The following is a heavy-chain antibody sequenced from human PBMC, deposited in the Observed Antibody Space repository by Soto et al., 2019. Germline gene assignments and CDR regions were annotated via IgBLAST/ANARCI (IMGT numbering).Heavy chain of an antibody. CDR1: GASISSRDYY. Sequence: PSETLSLTCSVSGASISSRDYYWGWIRQTPGKGLEWIGNIDYNGVTYYNPSLKSRVTVSKDTSKNQFSLKVASVTAAGTAIYYCGRVMIGTSRHTDSDYWGQGTQVTVSS. CDR2: IDYNGVT. J-gene: IGHJ4*02. D-gene: IGHD2-2*01. V-gene: IGHV4-39*01. CDR3: GRVMIGTSRHTDSDY.